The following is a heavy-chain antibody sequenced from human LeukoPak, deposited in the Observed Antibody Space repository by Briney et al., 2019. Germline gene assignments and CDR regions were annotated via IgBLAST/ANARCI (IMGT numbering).Heavy chain of an antibody. Sequence: ASVKVSCKASGYTFITYSIHWVRQAPGQGLEWLGWISTYNGNTHYAQKLQGRVTMTTDTSTTTAYMELRSLRSDDTAVYYCARDYRTGFDYWGQGTLVTVSS. CDR1: GYTFITYS. D-gene: IGHD7-27*01. J-gene: IGHJ4*02. CDR2: ISTYNGNT. V-gene: IGHV1-18*01. CDR3: ARDYRTGFDY.